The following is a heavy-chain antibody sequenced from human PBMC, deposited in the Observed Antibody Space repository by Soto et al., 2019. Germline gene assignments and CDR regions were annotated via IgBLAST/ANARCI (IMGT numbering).Heavy chain of an antibody. V-gene: IGHV1-2*04. CDR1: GYTFTGYY. CDR2: INPNSGGT. D-gene: IGHD5-18*01. J-gene: IGHJ5*02. CDR3: ARDHDPGWHPRSYGPGFDP. Sequence: VKVSCKASGYTFTGYYMHWVRQAPGQGLEWMGWINPNSGGTNYAQKFQGWVTMTRDTSISTAYMELSRLRSDDTAVYYCARDHDPGWHPRSYGPGFDPWGQGTLVTVSS.